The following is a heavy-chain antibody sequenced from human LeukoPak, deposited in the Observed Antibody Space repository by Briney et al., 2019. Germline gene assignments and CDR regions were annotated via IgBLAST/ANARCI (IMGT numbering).Heavy chain of an antibody. Sequence: SVKVSCKASGGTFSSYAISWVRQAPGQGLEWMGGIIPILGTANYAQKFQGRVTITADESTSTAYMELSSLRSEDTAVYYCARSDIVVVVAASPSAFDIWGQGTMVTVSS. J-gene: IGHJ3*02. V-gene: IGHV1-69*13. CDR1: GGTFSSYA. CDR2: IIPILGTA. D-gene: IGHD2-15*01. CDR3: ARSDIVVVVAASPSAFDI.